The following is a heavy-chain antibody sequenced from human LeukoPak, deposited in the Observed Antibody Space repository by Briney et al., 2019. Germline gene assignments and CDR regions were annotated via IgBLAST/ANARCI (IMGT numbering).Heavy chain of an antibody. Sequence: KPSETLSLICAVYGGSFSGYYWSWIRQPPGKGLEWIGEVNHSGSTNYNPSLKSRVTISVDTSRNQFSLKLSSVTAADTAMYHCARAGDSSGYSDYWGQGTLVTVSS. V-gene: IGHV4-34*01. J-gene: IGHJ4*02. CDR1: GGSFSGYY. CDR3: ARAGDSSGYSDY. CDR2: VNHSGST. D-gene: IGHD3-22*01.